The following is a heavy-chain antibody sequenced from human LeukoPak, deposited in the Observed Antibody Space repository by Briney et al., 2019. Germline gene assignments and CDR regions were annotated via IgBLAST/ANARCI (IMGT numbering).Heavy chain of an antibody. Sequence: ASVKVSCKASGYTFTGYYMHWVRQAPGQGLEWMGWINPNSGGTNCAQKFQGRVTMTRDTSISTAYMELSRLRSDDTAVYYCARDIIAVAGKGGDYWGQGTLVTVSS. D-gene: IGHD6-19*01. CDR2: INPNSGGT. CDR3: ARDIIAVAGKGGDY. V-gene: IGHV1-2*02. CDR1: GYTFTGYY. J-gene: IGHJ4*02.